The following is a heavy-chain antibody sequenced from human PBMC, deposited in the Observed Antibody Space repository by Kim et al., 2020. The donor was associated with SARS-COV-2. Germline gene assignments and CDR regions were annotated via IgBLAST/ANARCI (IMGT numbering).Heavy chain of an antibody. Sequence: APVKGQFTISRDNSKNTVYLQMSSLGAEDTAVYYCTREPCSGGSCFGMDVWGQGTTVTVSS. D-gene: IGHD2-15*01. CDR3: TREPCSGGSCFGMDV. J-gene: IGHJ6*02. V-gene: IGHV3-30*07.